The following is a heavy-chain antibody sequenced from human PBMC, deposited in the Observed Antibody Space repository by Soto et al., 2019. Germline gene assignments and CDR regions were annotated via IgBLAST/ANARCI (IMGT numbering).Heavy chain of an antibody. Sequence: GGSLRLSCAVSGLTFTDARMSWVRQAPGKGLEWVGRIKTKRDGGARDYAAPVKGRFTISRDDSRDMLYLQMTGLKTEDTGVYYCTHFYDFWSVWGQGTXVTX. D-gene: IGHD3-3*01. CDR1: GLTFTDAR. CDR3: THFYDFWSV. J-gene: IGHJ4*02. CDR2: IKTKRDGGAR. V-gene: IGHV3-15*01.